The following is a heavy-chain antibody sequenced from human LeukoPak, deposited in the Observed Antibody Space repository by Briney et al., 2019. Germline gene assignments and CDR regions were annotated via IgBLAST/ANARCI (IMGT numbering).Heavy chain of an antibody. CDR3: ARESAAQGVDP. Sequence: PSQTLSLTCTVSGGSISSGGHYWSWIRQHPGKGLEWIGYIYYSGSTYYNPSLKSRVTISVDTSKNQFPLKLSSVTAADTAVYYCARESAAQGVDPWGQGTLVTVSS. J-gene: IGHJ5*02. D-gene: IGHD6-13*01. CDR2: IYYSGST. V-gene: IGHV4-31*03. CDR1: GGSISSGGHY.